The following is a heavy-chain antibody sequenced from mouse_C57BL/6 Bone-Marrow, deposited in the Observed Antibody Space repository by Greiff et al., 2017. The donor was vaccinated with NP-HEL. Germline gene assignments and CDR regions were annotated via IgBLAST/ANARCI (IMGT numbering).Heavy chain of an antibody. CDR3: ARHGNYVYAMDY. J-gene: IGHJ4*01. CDR2: ISNGGGST. Sequence: VQLQESGGGLVQPGGSLKLSCAASGFTFSDYYMYWVRQTPEKRLEWVAYISNGGGSTYYPDTVKGRFTISRDNAKNTLYLQMSRLKSEDTAMYYCARHGNYVYAMDYWGQGTSVTVSS. V-gene: IGHV5-12*01. CDR1: GFTFSDYY. D-gene: IGHD2-1*01.